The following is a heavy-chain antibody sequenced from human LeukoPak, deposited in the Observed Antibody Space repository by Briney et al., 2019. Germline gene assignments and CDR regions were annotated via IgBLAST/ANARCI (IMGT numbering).Heavy chain of an antibody. CDR3: ARDEGKDYGDYDTPTHYFDY. V-gene: IGHV1-18*04. CDR2: ISAYNGNT. Sequence: ASVKVSCKASGYTFTSYGISWVRQAPGQGLEWMGWISAYNGNTNYAQKLQGRVTMTTDTSTSTAYMELRSLRSDDTAVYYCARDEGKDYGDYDTPTHYFDYWGQGTLVTVSS. D-gene: IGHD4-17*01. J-gene: IGHJ4*02. CDR1: GYTFTSYG.